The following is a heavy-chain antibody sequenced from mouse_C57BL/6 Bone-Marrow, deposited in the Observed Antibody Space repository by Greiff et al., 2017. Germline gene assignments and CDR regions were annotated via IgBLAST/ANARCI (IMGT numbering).Heavy chain of an antibody. CDR1: GYAFTNYL. J-gene: IGHJ2*01. Sequence: QVQLKESGAELVRPGTSVKVSCKASGYAFTNYLIEWVKQRPGQGLEWIGVINPENGDTEYASKFQGKATITADTSSNTAYLQLSSLTSEDTAVYYCTTVVHYWGQGTTLTVSS. CDR3: TTVVHY. CDR2: INPENGDT. D-gene: IGHD1-1*01. V-gene: IGHV1-54*02.